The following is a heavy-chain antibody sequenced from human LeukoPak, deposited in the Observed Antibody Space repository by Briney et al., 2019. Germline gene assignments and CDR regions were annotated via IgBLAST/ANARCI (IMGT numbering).Heavy chain of an antibody. J-gene: IGHJ2*01. D-gene: IGHD3-22*01. CDR2: IYTNGSV. Sequence: PSDTLSLTCTVSGASIGRYYWSWIRQPVGKGLEWFGRIYTNGSVNYNPSLTSRVTMSRDTSKNQFHLKVTSVTVADTAVYYCARLLGSSGYAGDWYFDLWGPGILITVSS. CDR3: ARLLGSSGYAGDWYFDL. CDR1: GASIGRYY. V-gene: IGHV4-4*07.